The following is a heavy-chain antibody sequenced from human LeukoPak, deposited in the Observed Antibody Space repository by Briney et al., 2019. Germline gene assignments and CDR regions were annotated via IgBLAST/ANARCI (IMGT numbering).Heavy chain of an antibody. Sequence: GGSLRLSCEASGFTFDDYGMSRVRQAPGKGLEWVSGINWNGGSTGYADSVKGRFTISRDNAKNSLYLQMNSLRAEDTALYHCARDLALGWFDPWGQGTLVTVSS. J-gene: IGHJ5*02. CDR2: INWNGGST. D-gene: IGHD1-26*01. CDR1: GFTFDDYG. V-gene: IGHV3-20*01. CDR3: ARDLALGWFDP.